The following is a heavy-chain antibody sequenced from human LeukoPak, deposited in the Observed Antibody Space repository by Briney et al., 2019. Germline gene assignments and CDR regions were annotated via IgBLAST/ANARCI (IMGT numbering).Heavy chain of an antibody. Sequence: GASVKVSCKASGGTFSSYAISWVRQAPGQGLEWMGWISAYNGNTNYAQKLQGRVTMTTDTSTSTAYMELRSLRSDDTAVYYCARDSPVGDYDSRAFDIWGQGAMVTVSS. CDR1: GGTFSSYA. CDR3: ARDSPVGDYDSRAFDI. D-gene: IGHD3-22*01. J-gene: IGHJ3*02. V-gene: IGHV1-18*01. CDR2: ISAYNGNT.